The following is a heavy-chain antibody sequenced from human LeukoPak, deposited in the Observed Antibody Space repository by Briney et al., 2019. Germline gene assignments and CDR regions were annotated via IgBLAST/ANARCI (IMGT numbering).Heavy chain of an antibody. Sequence: GGSLRLSCAASGFTFSKFWMGWVRQAPGKGLEWVANIKEDGTTTTYVHSVKGRFTISRDNAKNSLYLEMNSVRVEDTALYYCARVRGYGYFGPWGQGTLVAVSS. CDR1: GFTFSKFW. CDR2: IKEDGTTT. D-gene: IGHD5-18*01. J-gene: IGHJ4*02. CDR3: ARVRGYGYFGP. V-gene: IGHV3-7*04.